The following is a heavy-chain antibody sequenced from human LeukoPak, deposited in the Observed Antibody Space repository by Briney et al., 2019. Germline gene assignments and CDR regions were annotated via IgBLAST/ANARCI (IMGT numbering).Heavy chain of an antibody. CDR3: ASLKYRITMVRGTVGWFDP. CDR1: GGSFSGYY. CDR2: INHIGST. Sequence: SETLCLTCAVYGGSFSGYYWSWIRKPPGKGLEWIGEINHIGSTNYNPSLKSRVTISVDTSQNQFSLNLSSVTAPNTAVYYCASLKYRITMVRGTVGWFDPWGQGTLVTVSS. V-gene: IGHV4-34*01. J-gene: IGHJ5*02. D-gene: IGHD3-10*01.